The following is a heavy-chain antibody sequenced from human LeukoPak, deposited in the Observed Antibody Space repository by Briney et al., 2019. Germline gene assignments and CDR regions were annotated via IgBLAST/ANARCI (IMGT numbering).Heavy chain of an antibody. V-gene: IGHV1-69*04. J-gene: IGHJ4*02. CDR1: GYTFTGYY. Sequence: SVKVSCKASGYTFTGYYMHWVQQAPGQGLEWMGRIIPILGIANYAQKFQGRVTITADKSTSTAYMELSSLRSEDTAVYYCARADGIAAAGTVYWGQGTLVTVSS. CDR2: IIPILGIA. CDR3: ARADGIAAAGTVY. D-gene: IGHD6-13*01.